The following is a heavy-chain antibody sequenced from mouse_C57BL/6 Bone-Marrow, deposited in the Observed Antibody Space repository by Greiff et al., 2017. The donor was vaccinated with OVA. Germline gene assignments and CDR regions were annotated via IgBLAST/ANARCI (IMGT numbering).Heavy chain of an antibody. J-gene: IGHJ2*01. V-gene: IGHV1-81*01. Sequence: QVQLQQPGAELARPGASVKLSCKASGYTFTSYGIRWVKQRTGQGLEWIGEIYPRSGNTYYNQKFKGKSTLTEDKSSSTAYMKLRSLTSEDSAVYYCALPYYDFFDYWGQGTIVTVS. CDR2: IYPRSGNT. CDR3: ALPYYDFFDY. CDR1: GYTFTSYG. D-gene: IGHD1-1*01.